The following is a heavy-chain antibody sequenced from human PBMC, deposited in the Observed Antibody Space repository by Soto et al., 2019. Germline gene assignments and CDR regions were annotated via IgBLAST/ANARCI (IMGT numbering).Heavy chain of an antibody. CDR1: GFTFSSHA. Sequence: PGWSLRLSCAASGFTFSSHAMSWVRQAPGKGLEWVSSISASGGSTYYADPVKGRFAISRDNSKNTLYLQMNSLRAEDTAIYYCARPSSDSSGHSGSWGQGTLFTVSS. CDR2: ISASGGST. J-gene: IGHJ5*02. V-gene: IGHV3-23*01. CDR3: ARPSSDSSGHSGS. D-gene: IGHD6-19*01.